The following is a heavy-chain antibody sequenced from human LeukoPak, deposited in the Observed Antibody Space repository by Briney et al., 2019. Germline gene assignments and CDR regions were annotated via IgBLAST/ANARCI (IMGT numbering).Heavy chain of an antibody. CDR1: GGSISSDTYF. V-gene: IGHV4-61*02. J-gene: IGHJ6*03. D-gene: IGHD6-6*01. CDR2: ISSTGRT. Sequence: PSETLSLTCTVSGGSISSDTYFWSWIRQPAGKGLEWIGRISSTGRTDYNPSLTSRVTISVDTSKNQISMKLSSVTATDTAVYYCARGSSSFPSPYYYYYYMDVWGKGTTVTVSS. CDR3: ARGSSSFPSPYYYYYYMDV.